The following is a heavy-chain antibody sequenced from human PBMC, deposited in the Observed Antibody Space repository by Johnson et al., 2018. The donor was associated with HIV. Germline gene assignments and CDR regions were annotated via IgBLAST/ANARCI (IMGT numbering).Heavy chain of an antibody. V-gene: IGHV3-9*01. CDR1: FDDYA. D-gene: IGHD4-17*01. Sequence: VQLVESGGGLVEPGRSLRLSCAFDDYAMHWVRQAPGKGLEWVSGISWNSGSIGYADSVKGRFTISRDNAKNSLYLQMNSLRAEDTAVYYCASRYGDYGLGAFDIWGQGTMVTVSS. CDR2: ISWNSGSI. J-gene: IGHJ3*02. CDR3: ASRYGDYGLGAFDI.